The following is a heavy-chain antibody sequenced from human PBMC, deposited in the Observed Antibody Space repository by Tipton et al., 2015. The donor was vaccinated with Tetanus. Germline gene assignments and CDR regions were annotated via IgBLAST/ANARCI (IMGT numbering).Heavy chain of an antibody. V-gene: IGHV4-59*01. J-gene: IGHJ4*02. D-gene: IGHD4-23*01. Sequence: GLVKPSETLSLSCTVSGGSTSSFYWSWIRQSPGRGLEWIGYIYYTGNTNYNPSLKSRVTISADTTKKQFSLNLRSVTAADTAVYYCAGLPVGGGYSAHHYFLHWGQGTLVTVSS. CDR1: GGSTSSFY. CDR3: AGLPVGGGYSAHHYFLH. CDR2: IYYTGNT.